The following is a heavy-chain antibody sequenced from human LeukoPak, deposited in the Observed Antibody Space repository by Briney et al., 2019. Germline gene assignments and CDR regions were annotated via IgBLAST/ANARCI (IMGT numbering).Heavy chain of an antibody. CDR3: ARTGYHYGSGSHYAFDL. Sequence: GESLEISCEASGYTFSNQWIGWVCQMPGKGLEWMGIIYPGDSDTRYSPSFQGQVTISVDKSVTTTYLQWHSLKASDTAMYYCARTGYHYGSGSHYAFDLWGQGTMVTVSS. CDR1: GYTFSNQW. J-gene: IGHJ3*01. CDR2: IYPGDSDT. V-gene: IGHV5-51*01. D-gene: IGHD3-10*01.